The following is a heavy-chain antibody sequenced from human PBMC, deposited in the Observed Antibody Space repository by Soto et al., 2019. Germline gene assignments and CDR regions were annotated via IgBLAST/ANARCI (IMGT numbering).Heavy chain of an antibody. CDR1: GDSVSRNIAA. Sequence: SQTLSLTCAISGDSVSRNIAAWNCIRQSPSRGLEWLGRTYYRSKWYTDYADSVRSRIIINSDTSKNQFTLQLKSVTPEDTAVYYCTSAVRGVIEYFQYWGQGTLVTVSS. CDR3: TSAVRGVIEYFQY. J-gene: IGHJ1*01. CDR2: TYYRSKWYT. D-gene: IGHD3-10*01. V-gene: IGHV6-1*01.